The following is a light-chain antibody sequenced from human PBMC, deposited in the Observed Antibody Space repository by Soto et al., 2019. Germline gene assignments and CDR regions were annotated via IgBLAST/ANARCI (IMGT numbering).Light chain of an antibody. V-gene: IGKV3-20*01. Sequence: EIVLTQSPGTLSLSPGERATLSCRASQSVSISLAWYQQKPGQAPRLLIYGASSRATGIPDRFSGSGSGPDFTLTISRLEPEDFAVYFCQHYGSSRTFGQGTEVDI. CDR1: QSVSIS. CDR3: QHYGSSRT. J-gene: IGKJ1*01. CDR2: GAS.